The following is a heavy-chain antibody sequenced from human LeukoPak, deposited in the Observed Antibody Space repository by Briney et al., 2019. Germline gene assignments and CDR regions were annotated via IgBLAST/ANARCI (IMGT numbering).Heavy chain of an antibody. V-gene: IGHV4-59*01. Sequence: PSETLSLTCTVSGGSINSYYWSWIRQPPGKGLEWIGYIYYSGSTSYNPSLKSRVTISVDTSKNQFSLKLSSVTAADTAVYYCARVCPSGSCYSLGSWFDPWGQGTLVTVSS. D-gene: IGHD2-15*01. CDR2: IYYSGST. CDR1: GGSINSYY. CDR3: ARVCPSGSCYSLGSWFDP. J-gene: IGHJ5*02.